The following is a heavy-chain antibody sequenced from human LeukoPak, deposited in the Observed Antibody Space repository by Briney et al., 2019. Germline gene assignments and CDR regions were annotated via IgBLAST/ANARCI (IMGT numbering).Heavy chain of an antibody. V-gene: IGHV4-39*01. CDR3: ARLLMGFGELSQGNY. CDR1: GGSISSSSYY. Sequence: SETLSLTCTVSGGSISSSSYYWGWIRQPPGKGLEWIGSIYYSGSTYYNPSLKSRVTISVDTSKNQFSLKLSSVTAADTAVYYCARLLMGFGELSQGNYWGQGTLVTVSS. J-gene: IGHJ4*02. CDR2: IYYSGST. D-gene: IGHD3-10*01.